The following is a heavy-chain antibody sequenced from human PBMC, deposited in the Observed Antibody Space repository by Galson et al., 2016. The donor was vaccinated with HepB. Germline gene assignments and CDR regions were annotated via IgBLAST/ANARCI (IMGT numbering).Heavy chain of an antibody. CDR2: ISGDGRST. CDR3: ARLIDGNVAGRKFFFGLDV. V-gene: IGHV1-3*01. CDR1: GYDFNNYA. D-gene: IGHD6-6*01. J-gene: IGHJ6*02. Sequence: SVKVSCKASGYDFNNYALQWVRQAPGQSLQWVGWISGDGRSTRFSQIFQGRITITRDTSTATGYMELTSLRSEDTAVFYCARLIDGNVAGRKFFFGLDVWGQGTTVTISS.